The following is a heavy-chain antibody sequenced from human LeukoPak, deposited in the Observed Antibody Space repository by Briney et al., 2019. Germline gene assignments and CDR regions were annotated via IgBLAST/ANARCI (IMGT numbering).Heavy chain of an antibody. CDR2: INHSGST. V-gene: IGHV4-34*01. CDR3: ARGYGSGSHYFQH. CDR1: GFTFSDYY. D-gene: IGHD3-10*01. Sequence: GSLRLSCAASGFTFSDYYMTWIRQPPGKGLEWIGEINHSGSTNYNPSLKSRVTISVDTSKNQFSLKLSSVTAADTAVYYCARGYGSGSHYFQHWGQGTLVTVSS. J-gene: IGHJ1*01.